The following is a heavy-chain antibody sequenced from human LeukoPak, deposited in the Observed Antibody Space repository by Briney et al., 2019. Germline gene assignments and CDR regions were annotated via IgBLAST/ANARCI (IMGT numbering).Heavy chain of an antibody. J-gene: IGHJ6*03. V-gene: IGHV4-4*07. CDR1: GGSISSYY. CDR2: IYTSGST. D-gene: IGHD3-3*01. Sequence: SETLSLTCTVSGGSISSYYWSWIRQPAGKGLEWIGRIYTSGSTNYNPSLKSRVTMSVDTSKNQFSLKLSSVTAADTAVYYCARDLADDFWSGYPSINYYYYYNYMDVWGKGTTVTVSS. CDR3: ARDLADDFWSGYPSINYYYYYNYMDV.